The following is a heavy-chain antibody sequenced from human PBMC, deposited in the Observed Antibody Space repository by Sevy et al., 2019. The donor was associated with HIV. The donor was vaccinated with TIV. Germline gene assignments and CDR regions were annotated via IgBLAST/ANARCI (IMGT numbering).Heavy chain of an antibody. D-gene: IGHD3-22*01. Sequence: GGSLRLSCAASGFIFSDYSMNWVRQAPGKGLEWVSYINPSGSIIYSADSVKGRFTISRDNADNSLYLQMSSLRAEDTAVYFCGRDFNYYDSSAVDYWGQGTLVTVSS. CDR1: GFIFSDYS. CDR3: GRDFNYYDSSAVDY. J-gene: IGHJ4*02. CDR2: INPSGSII. V-gene: IGHV3-48*01.